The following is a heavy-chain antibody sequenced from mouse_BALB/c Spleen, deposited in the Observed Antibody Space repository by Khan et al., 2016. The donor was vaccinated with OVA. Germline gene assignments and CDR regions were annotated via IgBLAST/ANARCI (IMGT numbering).Heavy chain of an antibody. Sequence: EVMLVESGGDLVNPGGSLKLTCAASGFTFSTYGMSWVRQTPDKRLEWVATISTGGSYTYYPDSVKGRFTISRDNAKNTLYLQMSSLKSEDTAMFYCTRLAYYYDSEGFAYWGQGTLVTVSA. CDR3: TRLAYYYDSEGFAY. V-gene: IGHV5-6*01. CDR1: GFTFSTYG. CDR2: ISTGGSYT. J-gene: IGHJ3*01. D-gene: IGHD1-1*01.